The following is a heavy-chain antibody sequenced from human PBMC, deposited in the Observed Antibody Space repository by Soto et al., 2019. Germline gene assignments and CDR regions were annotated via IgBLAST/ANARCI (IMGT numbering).Heavy chain of an antibody. V-gene: IGHV3-30*18. CDR2: ISYDGSNK. CDR3: AKDDLWFGECFPREGMDV. J-gene: IGHJ6*02. CDR1: GFTFSSYG. D-gene: IGHD3-10*01. Sequence: PGGSLRLSCAASGFTFSSYGMHWVRQAPGKGLEWVAVISYDGSNKYYADSVKGRFTISRDNPKNTLYLQMNSLRAEDTAVYYCAKDDLWFGECFPREGMDVWGQATTVTVSS.